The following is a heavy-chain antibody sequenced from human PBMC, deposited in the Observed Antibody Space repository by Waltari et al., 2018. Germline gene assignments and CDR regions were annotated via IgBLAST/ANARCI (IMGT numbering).Heavy chain of an antibody. CDR2: IRGGGADT. CDR1: GSTLSSYA. CDR3: TKLAAAGHYYHYYMDV. D-gene: IGHD6-13*01. J-gene: IGHJ6*03. Sequence: EAQLVESGGGLVQPGGSLNLSWSASGSTLSSYAMSGVRQAPGRGLGWVSTIRGGGADTYYADSVKGRLTISRDNSKNTLFLQMSSLRAEDTALYYCTKLAAAGHYYHYYMDVWGKGTTVTVSS. V-gene: IGHV3-23*04.